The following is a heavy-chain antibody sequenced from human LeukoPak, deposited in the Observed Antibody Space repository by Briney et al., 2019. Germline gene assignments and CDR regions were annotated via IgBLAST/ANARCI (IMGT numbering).Heavy chain of an antibody. V-gene: IGHV1-8*01. J-gene: IGHJ6*02. Sequence: ASVKVSCKASGYTFTSYDINWVRQATGQGLEWMGWMNPNSGNTGYAQKFRGRVTMTRNTSISTAYMELSSLRSEDTAVYYCARGQDYVWGSYRYLPYYYGMDVWGQGTTVTVSS. CDR3: ARGQDYVWGSYRYLPYYYGMDV. CDR1: GYTFTSYD. D-gene: IGHD3-16*02. CDR2: MNPNSGNT.